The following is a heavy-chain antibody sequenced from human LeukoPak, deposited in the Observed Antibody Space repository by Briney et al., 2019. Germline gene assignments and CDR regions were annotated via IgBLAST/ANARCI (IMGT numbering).Heavy chain of an antibody. D-gene: IGHD5-24*01. V-gene: IGHV1-2*02. CDR2: INPNSGGT. Sequence: ASVKVSCKASGYTFTGYYMHWVRQAPGQGLEWMGWINPNSGGTNYAQKFQGRVTMTRDTSISTAYMELSRLRSDDTAVYYCARIRDGYGRQRDDAFDIWGQGTMVTVSS. CDR3: ARIRDGYGRQRDDAFDI. J-gene: IGHJ3*02. CDR1: GYTFTGYY.